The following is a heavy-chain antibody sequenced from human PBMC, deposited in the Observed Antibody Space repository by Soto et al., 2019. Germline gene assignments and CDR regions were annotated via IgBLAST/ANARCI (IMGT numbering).Heavy chain of an antibody. J-gene: IGHJ4*02. V-gene: IGHV3-23*01. CDR2: ISGSGGST. Sequence: GESLKISCAASGFTFSSYAMSWVRQAPGKGLEWVSAISGSGGSTYYADSVKGRFTISRDNSKNTLYLQMNSLRAEDTAVYYCAKDQLIYDFWSGLPPQLADYWGQGTLVTVSS. CDR1: GFTFSSYA. D-gene: IGHD3-3*01. CDR3: AKDQLIYDFWSGLPPQLADY.